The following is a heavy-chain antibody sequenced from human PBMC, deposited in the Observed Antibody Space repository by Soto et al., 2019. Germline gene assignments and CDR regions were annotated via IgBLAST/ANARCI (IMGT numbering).Heavy chain of an antibody. CDR2: IYYSGST. CDR3: ARHGRDNWFDP. Sequence: QLQLQESGPGLVKPSETLSLTCTVSGGSISSSSYYWGWIRQPPGKGLEWIGTIYYSGSTYYNPSLKSRVTISVDTSKNQFSLRLSSVTAADTAVYYCARHGRDNWFDPWGQGTLVTVSS. V-gene: IGHV4-39*01. CDR1: GGSISSSSYY. J-gene: IGHJ5*02. D-gene: IGHD1-26*01.